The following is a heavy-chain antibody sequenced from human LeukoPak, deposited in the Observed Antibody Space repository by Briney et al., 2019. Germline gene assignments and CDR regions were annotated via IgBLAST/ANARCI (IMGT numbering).Heavy chain of an antibody. CDR1: GFTFSDYY. D-gene: IGHD3-22*01. CDR2: IYYSGST. Sequence: GSLRLCCAASGFTFSDYYMSWIRQPPGKGLEWIGSIYYSGSTYYNPSLKSRVTISVDTSKNQFSLKLSSVTAADTAVYYCAGGDYYDSSGYSDWGQGTLVTVSS. J-gene: IGHJ4*02. V-gene: IGHV4-38-2*01. CDR3: AGGDYYDSSGYSD.